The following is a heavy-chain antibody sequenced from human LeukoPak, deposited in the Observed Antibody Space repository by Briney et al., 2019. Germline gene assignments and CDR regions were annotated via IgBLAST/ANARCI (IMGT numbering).Heavy chain of an antibody. D-gene: IGHD4-11*01. Sequence: PSQTLSLTCTVSGGSISSYYWSWIRQPPGKGLDWIGYIYYSGSTNYNPSLKSRVTISVDTSKNQFSLKLSSVTAADTAVYYCAIISDYSDWFDPWGQGTLVTVSS. CDR2: IYYSGST. CDR1: GGSISSYY. CDR3: AIISDYSDWFDP. J-gene: IGHJ5*02. V-gene: IGHV4-59*01.